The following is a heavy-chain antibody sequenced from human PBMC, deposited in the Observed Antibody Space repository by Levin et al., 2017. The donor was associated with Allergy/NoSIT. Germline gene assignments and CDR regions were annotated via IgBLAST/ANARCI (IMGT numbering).Heavy chain of an antibody. J-gene: IGHJ4*02. V-gene: IGHV4-34*01. CDR3: ASGRSYYGSGSYDY. CDR2: INHSGST. D-gene: IGHD3-10*01. CDR1: GGSFSGYY. Sequence: PSETLSLTCAVYGGSFSGYYWSWIRQPPGKGLEWIGEINHSGSTNYNPSLKSRVTISVDTSKNQFSLKLSSVTAADTAVYYCASGRSYYGSGSYDYWGQGTLVTVSS.